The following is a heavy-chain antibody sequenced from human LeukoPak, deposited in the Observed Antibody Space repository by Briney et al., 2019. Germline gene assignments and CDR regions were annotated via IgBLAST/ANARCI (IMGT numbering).Heavy chain of an antibody. D-gene: IGHD3-22*01. J-gene: IGHJ4*02. Sequence: ASVKVSCKASGYTFTSYDINWVRQATGQGLEWMGWMNPNSGNTCYAQKFQGRVTMTRNTSISTAYMELSSLRSEDTAVYYCARRYYDSSGGNFDYWGQGTLVTVSS. CDR3: ARRYYDSSGGNFDY. CDR2: MNPNSGNT. V-gene: IGHV1-8*01. CDR1: GYTFTSYD.